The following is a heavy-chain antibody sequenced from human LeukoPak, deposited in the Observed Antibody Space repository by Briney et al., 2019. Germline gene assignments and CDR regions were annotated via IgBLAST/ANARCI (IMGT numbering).Heavy chain of an antibody. V-gene: IGHV3-21*01. CDR1: GFNFRGYT. J-gene: IGHJ6*02. CDR2: ISSSGSSI. CDR3: APYYYGSGSYSYGMDV. Sequence: GGSLRLSCAASGFNFRGYTMNWVRQAPGKGLEWVSSISSSGSSIYYAESVKGRFNISRDNARNSLYLQMDSLRAEDTALYYCAPYYYGSGSYSYGMDVWGQRTTVTVSS. D-gene: IGHD3-10*01.